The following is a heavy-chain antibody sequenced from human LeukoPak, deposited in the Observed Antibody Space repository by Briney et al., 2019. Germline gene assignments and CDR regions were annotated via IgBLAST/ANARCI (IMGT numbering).Heavy chain of an antibody. CDR3: AKNPSYYDSSGYYHYYFDY. V-gene: IGHV3-23*01. CDR2: SSGSGGST. Sequence: PGGSLRLSCAASGFTFSSYAMSWVRQAPGKGLEWVSASSGSGGSTYYADSVKGRFTISRDNSKNTLYLQMNSLRAEDTAVYYCAKNPSYYDSSGYYHYYFDYWGQGTLVTVSS. CDR1: GFTFSSYA. J-gene: IGHJ4*02. D-gene: IGHD3-22*01.